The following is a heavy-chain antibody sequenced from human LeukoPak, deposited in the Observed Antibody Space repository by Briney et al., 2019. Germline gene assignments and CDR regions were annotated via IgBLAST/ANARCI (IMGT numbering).Heavy chain of an antibody. Sequence: PGGPLSLSCAAPGFTFISNWLSWARRAPGKGLRWVANIKQDGSEKYYVDSVKGRFTISRDNAKNSLYLQMNSLRAEDTAVYYCARDYYYYGMDVWGKGTTVTVSS. CDR3: ARDYYYYGMDV. CDR1: GFTFISNW. J-gene: IGHJ6*04. CDR2: IKQDGSEK. V-gene: IGHV3-7*03.